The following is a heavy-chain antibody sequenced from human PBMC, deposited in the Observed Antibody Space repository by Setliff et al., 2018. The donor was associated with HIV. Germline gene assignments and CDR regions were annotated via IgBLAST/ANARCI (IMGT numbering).Heavy chain of an antibody. Sequence: RESLKISCKASGYSFSNYWIGWVRQMPGKGLEWMGVISPGDSDTRYSPSFQGQVTISADRSITTAYLHWSSLQASDTAMYYCTRRRRAPGTGDLEAYWGQGTLVTVSS. D-gene: IGHD7-27*01. J-gene: IGHJ4*02. CDR2: ISPGDSDT. CDR1: GYSFSNYW. V-gene: IGHV5-51*01. CDR3: TRRRRAPGTGDLEAY.